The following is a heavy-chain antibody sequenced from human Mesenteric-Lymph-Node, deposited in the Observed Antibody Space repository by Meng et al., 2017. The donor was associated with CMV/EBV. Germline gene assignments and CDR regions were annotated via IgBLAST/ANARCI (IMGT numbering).Heavy chain of an antibody. CDR1: GFFFSAYG. Sequence: GESLKISCAASGFFFSAYGMHWVRQAPGKGPEWVTFIQYDGGNTYYADSVKGRFAVSRDNSKSTLYLQLNSLRPDDTAVYYCTKGGSGYFVDFWGQGTLVTVSS. J-gene: IGHJ4*02. V-gene: IGHV3-30*02. D-gene: IGHD3-3*01. CDR2: IQYDGGNT. CDR3: TKGGSGYFVDF.